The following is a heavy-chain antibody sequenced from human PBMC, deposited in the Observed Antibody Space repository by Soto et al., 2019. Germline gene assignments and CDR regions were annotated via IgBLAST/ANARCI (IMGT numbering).Heavy chain of an antibody. CDR3: AREGEYYGSGSYTPRYWYFDL. CDR2: IYSGGST. D-gene: IGHD3-10*01. Sequence: GGSLRLSCAASGFTVSSNYMSWVRQAPGKGLEWVSVIYSGGSTYYADSVKGRFTISRDNSKNTLYLQMNSLRAEDTAVYYCAREGEYYGSGSYTPRYWYFDLWGRGTLVTVSS. J-gene: IGHJ2*01. V-gene: IGHV3-53*01. CDR1: GFTVSSNY.